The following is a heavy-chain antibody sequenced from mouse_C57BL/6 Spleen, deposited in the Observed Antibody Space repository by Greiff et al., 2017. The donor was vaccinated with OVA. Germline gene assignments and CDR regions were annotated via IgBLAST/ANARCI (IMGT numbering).Heavy chain of an antibody. V-gene: IGHV1-20*01. J-gene: IGHJ1*03. CDR3: ARRHYGNHWYFDV. CDR1: GYSFTGYF. CDR2: INPYNGDT. Sequence: VQLKQSGPELVKPGDSVKISCKASGYSFTGYFMNWVMQSHGKSLEWIGRINPYNGDTFYNQKFKGKATLTVDKSSSTAHMELRSLTSEDSAVYYCARRHYGNHWYFDVWGTGTTVTVSS. D-gene: IGHD2-1*01.